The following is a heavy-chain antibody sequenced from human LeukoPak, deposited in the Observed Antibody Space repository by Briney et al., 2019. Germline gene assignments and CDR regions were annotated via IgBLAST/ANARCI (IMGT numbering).Heavy chain of an antibody. V-gene: IGHV3-23*01. J-gene: IGHJ4*02. D-gene: IGHD3/OR15-3a*01. CDR3: ARRRDFIDY. CDR2: VSDSGGST. CDR1: GITLSNYG. Sequence: GGSLRLSCAVSGITLSNYGMSWVRQAPGKGLEWVAGVSDSGGSTNYADSVKGRFAISRDNAKNSLYLQMNSLRAEDTAVYYCARRRDFIDYWGQGTLVTVSS.